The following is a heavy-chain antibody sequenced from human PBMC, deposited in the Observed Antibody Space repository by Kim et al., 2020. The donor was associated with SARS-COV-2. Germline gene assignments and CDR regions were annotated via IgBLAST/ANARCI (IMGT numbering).Heavy chain of an antibody. J-gene: IGHJ4*02. Sequence: YADSVKGRVTISRDNSKSTLYLQMNSLRAEDTALYYCAKDIGYCSGGTCYWGQGTLVTVSS. D-gene: IGHD2-15*01. V-gene: IGHV3-30*02. CDR3: AKDIGYCSGGTCY.